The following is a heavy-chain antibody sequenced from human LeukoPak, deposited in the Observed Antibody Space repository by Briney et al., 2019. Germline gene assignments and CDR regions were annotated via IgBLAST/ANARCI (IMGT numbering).Heavy chain of an antibody. CDR3: ASPYCGGDCYYYYGRDV. Sequence: GASVKVSCKASGYTFTGYYMHWVRQAPGQGLEWMGWINPNSGGTNYAQKFQGRVTMTRDTSISTAYMELSRLRSDDTAVYYCASPYCGGDCYYYYGRDVWGQGTTVTVSS. D-gene: IGHD2-21*02. CDR1: GYTFTGYY. V-gene: IGHV1-2*02. CDR2: INPNSGGT. J-gene: IGHJ6*02.